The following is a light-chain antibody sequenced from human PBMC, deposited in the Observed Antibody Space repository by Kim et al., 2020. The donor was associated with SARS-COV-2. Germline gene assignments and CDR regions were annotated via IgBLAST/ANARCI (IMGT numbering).Light chain of an antibody. J-gene: IGKJ1*01. V-gene: IGKV3-15*01. CDR1: QSVSRN. CDR3: QQYDNWPPWT. Sequence: SPGERATLSCRASQSVSRNLGWFQQKPGQAPRLLIYDASTRATGIPARFSGSGSGTEFTLTISSLQSEDFAVYYCQQYDNWPPWTFGQGTKVDIK. CDR2: DAS.